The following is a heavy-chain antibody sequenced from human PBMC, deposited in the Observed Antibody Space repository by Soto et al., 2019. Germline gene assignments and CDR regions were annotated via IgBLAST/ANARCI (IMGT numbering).Heavy chain of an antibody. J-gene: IGHJ6*03. D-gene: IGHD6-6*01. CDR3: AKSIAASYYYYYMDG. Sequence: GGSLRLSCAASGFTFDDYAMHWVRQAPGKGLEWVSGISWNSGSIGYADSVKGRFTISRDNAKNSLYLQMNSLRAEDTALYYCAKSIAASYYYYYMDGWGKGTTVTVAS. CDR1: GFTFDDYA. CDR2: ISWNSGSI. V-gene: IGHV3-9*01.